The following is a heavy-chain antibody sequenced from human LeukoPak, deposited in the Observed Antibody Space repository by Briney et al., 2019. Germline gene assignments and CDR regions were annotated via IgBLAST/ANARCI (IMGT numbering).Heavy chain of an antibody. Sequence: ASVKVSCKVSGYTFTDYYMHWVQQAPGKGLEWMGLVDPEDGETIYAEKFQGRVTITADTSTDTAYMELSSLRSEDTAVYYCATLGSSWDFDYWGRGTLVTVSS. CDR3: ATLGSSWDFDY. J-gene: IGHJ4*02. CDR2: VDPEDGET. CDR1: GYTFTDYY. V-gene: IGHV1-69-2*01. D-gene: IGHD6-13*01.